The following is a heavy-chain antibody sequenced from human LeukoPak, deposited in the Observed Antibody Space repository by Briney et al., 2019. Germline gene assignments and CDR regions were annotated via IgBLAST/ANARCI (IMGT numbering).Heavy chain of an antibody. CDR3: ARLVGYCSGGSCFHLDY. Sequence: GESLKISCKGSGYTFITYWIGWVRQMPGKGLEWMGIIYPHDSDTRYSPSFQGQVTISADKSISTAYLQWSSLKASDTAMYYCARLVGYCSGGSCFHLDYWGQGTLVTVSS. CDR1: GYTFITYW. D-gene: IGHD2-15*01. CDR2: IYPHDSDT. J-gene: IGHJ4*02. V-gene: IGHV5-51*01.